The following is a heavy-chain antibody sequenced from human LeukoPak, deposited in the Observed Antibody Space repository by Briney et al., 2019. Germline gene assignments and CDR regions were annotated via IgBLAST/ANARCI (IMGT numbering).Heavy chain of an antibody. V-gene: IGHV4-59*01. D-gene: IGHD3-9*01. J-gene: IGHJ4*02. Sequence: SETLSLTCTVSGGSISSCYWSWIRQPPGEGLEWIGYIYYRGSTNYSPSLKSRVTISVDTSKNQFSLKLSSVTAADTAVYYCARHYDIDPFDYWGQGTLVTVSS. CDR1: GGSISSCY. CDR3: ARHYDIDPFDY. CDR2: IYYRGST.